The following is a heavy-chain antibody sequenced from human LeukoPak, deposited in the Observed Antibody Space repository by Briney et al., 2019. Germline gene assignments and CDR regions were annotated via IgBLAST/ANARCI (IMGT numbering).Heavy chain of an antibody. D-gene: IGHD3-3*01. CDR3: ARDPRKRDFWSAYQSPPMDV. Sequence: PSQTLSLTCTVSGGSISSGGYYWSWIRQPPGKGLEWIGYIYHSGSTYYNPSLKSRVTISVDRSKNQFSLKLSSVTAADTAVYYCARDPRKRDFWSAYQSPPMDVWGKGTTVTVSS. CDR1: GGSISSGGYY. V-gene: IGHV4-30-2*01. CDR2: IYHSGST. J-gene: IGHJ6*03.